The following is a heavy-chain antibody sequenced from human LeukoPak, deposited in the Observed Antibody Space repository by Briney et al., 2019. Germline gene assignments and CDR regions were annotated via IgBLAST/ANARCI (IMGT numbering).Heavy chain of an antibody. J-gene: IGHJ4*02. CDR2: INHSGST. D-gene: IGHD3-9*01. CDR3: ARHGSRYFGFLDY. CDR1: GGSFSGYY. Sequence: SETLSLTCAVYGGSFSGYYWSWIRQPPGKGLEWIGEINHSGSTNYNPSLKSRVTIPVDTSKNQFSLKLSSVTAADTAVYYCARHGSRYFGFLDYWGQGTLVTVSS. V-gene: IGHV4-34*01.